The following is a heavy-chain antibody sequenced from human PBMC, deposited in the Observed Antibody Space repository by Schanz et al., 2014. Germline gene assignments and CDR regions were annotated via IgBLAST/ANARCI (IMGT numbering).Heavy chain of an antibody. J-gene: IGHJ6*02. Sequence: QVHLVQSGAEVHKPGASLKISCKASGYTFTNFFLHWVRQAPGQGLEWMGWINPNTGGTNFAQKFQGWVTVTRDTSISTVYMELSRVTYEDTAVYYCARDDRAYYSGMDVWGQGTTVIVSS. CDR2: INPNTGGT. D-gene: IGHD3-22*01. V-gene: IGHV1-2*04. CDR1: GYTFTNFF. CDR3: ARDDRAYYSGMDV.